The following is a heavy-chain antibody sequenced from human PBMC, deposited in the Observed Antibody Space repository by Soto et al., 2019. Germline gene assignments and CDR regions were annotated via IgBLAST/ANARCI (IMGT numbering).Heavy chain of an antibody. V-gene: IGHV3-30-3*01. J-gene: IGHJ4*02. CDR1: GFTFIRYA. D-gene: IGHD1-26*01. Sequence: GGSLRLSCAASGFTFIRYAMHWGRQAPGKGLEWVAVISYDGSNKYYADSVKGRFTISRDNSKNTLYLQMNSLRAEDTAVYYCARDGLLLRYSGSYSSYWGQGTLVTVSS. CDR2: ISYDGSNK. CDR3: ARDGLLLRYSGSYSSY.